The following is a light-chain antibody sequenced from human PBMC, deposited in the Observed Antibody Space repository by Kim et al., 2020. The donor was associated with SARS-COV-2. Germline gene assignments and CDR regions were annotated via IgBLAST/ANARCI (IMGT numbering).Light chain of an antibody. CDR1: NNDMGAYYD. Sequence: QENIISLARTNNDMGAYYDCSWYQQHPGRDPKLIIYDVTYRHSGVSGRFSGSKSGNTASLTISGLKYVDETDYYCSSYSCSAPVVFATGTKVTVL. CDR2: DVT. J-gene: IGLJ1*01. V-gene: IGLV2-14*04. CDR3: SSYSCSAPVV.